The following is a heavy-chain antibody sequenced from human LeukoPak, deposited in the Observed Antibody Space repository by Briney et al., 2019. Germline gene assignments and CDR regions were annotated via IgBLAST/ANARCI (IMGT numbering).Heavy chain of an antibody. CDR1: GYTFTGYY. V-gene: IGHV1-2*02. J-gene: IGHJ6*02. Sequence: ASVQVSCKASGYTFTGYYMHWVRQAPGQGLEWMGWINPNSGGTNYAQKFQGRVTMTRDTSISTAYMELSRLRSDDTAVYYCARDLAFDSLSDIMDVWGQGTTVTVSS. CDR2: INPNSGGT. CDR3: ARDLAFDSLSDIMDV. D-gene: IGHD3-3*02.